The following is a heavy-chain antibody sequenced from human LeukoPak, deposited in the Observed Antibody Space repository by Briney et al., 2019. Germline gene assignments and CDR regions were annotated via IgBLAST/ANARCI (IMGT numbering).Heavy chain of an antibody. CDR1: GYTFTGYY. V-gene: IGHV1-2*02. D-gene: IGHD4-11*01. J-gene: IGHJ6*02. CDR2: INPNSGGT. CDR3: ARTDSNYYYYYGMDV. Sequence: ASVKVSCKASGYTFTGYYMHWVRQAPGQGLEWMGWINPNSGGTNYAQKFQGRVTMTRDTSISTAYMELSRLRSDDTAVYYCARTDSNYYYYYGMDVWGQGTTVTVSS.